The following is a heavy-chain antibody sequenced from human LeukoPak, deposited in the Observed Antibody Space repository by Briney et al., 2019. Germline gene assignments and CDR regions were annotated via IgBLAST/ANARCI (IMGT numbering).Heavy chain of an antibody. Sequence: SETLSLTCTVSGGSISSGSYYWSWIRQPAGKGLEWSGRIYTSGSTHYNPSLKSRVTISVDTSKNQFSLKLSSVTAADTAVYYCARDGGFGEEQNYYYYYYMDVWGKGTTVTISS. CDR3: ARDGGFGEEQNYYYYYYMDV. CDR2: IYTSGST. CDR1: GGSISSGSYY. J-gene: IGHJ6*03. D-gene: IGHD3-10*01. V-gene: IGHV4-61*02.